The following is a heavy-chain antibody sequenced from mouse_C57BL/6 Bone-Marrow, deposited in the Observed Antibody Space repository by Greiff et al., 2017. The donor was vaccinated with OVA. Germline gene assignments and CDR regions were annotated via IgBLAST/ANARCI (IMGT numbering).Heavy chain of an antibody. CDR3: ARHEEGWLLLYY. Sequence: VKLVESGAELVKPGASVKLSCKASGYTFTEYTIHWVKQRSGQGLEWIGWFYPGSGSIKYNEKFKDKATLTADKSSSTVYMELSRLTSEDSAVYFCARHEEGWLLLYYWGQGTTLTVSS. CDR1: GYTFTEYT. J-gene: IGHJ2*01. D-gene: IGHD2-3*01. V-gene: IGHV1-62-2*01. CDR2: FYPGSGSI.